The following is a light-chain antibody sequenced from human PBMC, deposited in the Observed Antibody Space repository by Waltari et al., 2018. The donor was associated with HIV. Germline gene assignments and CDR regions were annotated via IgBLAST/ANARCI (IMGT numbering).Light chain of an antibody. V-gene: IGLV1-51*01. CDR1: SSTFGNDF. Sequence: QSVLTQPPSVSAAPGQKVTISCSVSSTFGNDFVSWYQHLPGSAPKPLIYDNNKRPSWISDRFSGSKSGTSATLGITGLQTGDEADYYCGTWDASLSVGVFGGGTKLTVL. J-gene: IGLJ3*02. CDR3: GTWDASLSVGV. CDR2: DNN.